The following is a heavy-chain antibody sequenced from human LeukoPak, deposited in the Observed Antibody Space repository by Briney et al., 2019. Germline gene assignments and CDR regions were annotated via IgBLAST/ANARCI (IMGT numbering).Heavy chain of an antibody. D-gene: IGHD5-24*01. CDR2: ISSSSSYI. CDR3: ARGQRRHIDMAPSFDY. Sequence: GGSLRLSCAASGFTFSSYSMNWVRQAPGKGLEWVSSISSSSSYIYYADSVKGRFTISRDNSKNTLSLQMNSLRAEDTSVYYCARGQRRHIDMAPSFDYWGQGTLVTVSS. V-gene: IGHV3-21*01. J-gene: IGHJ4*02. CDR1: GFTFSSYS.